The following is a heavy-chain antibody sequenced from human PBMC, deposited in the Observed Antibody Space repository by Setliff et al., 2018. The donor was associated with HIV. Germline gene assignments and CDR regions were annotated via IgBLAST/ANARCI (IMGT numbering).Heavy chain of an antibody. CDR3: ARESPDFVATFFDY. CDR2: INHRGST. J-gene: IGHJ4*02. V-gene: IGHV4-34*01. D-gene: IGHD5-12*01. Sequence: PSETLSLTCAVYGGSFSDYYWTWIRQSPGKGLEWIGEINHRGSTNYNPSLKSRVTVSVDTSKNQFSLKLGSVTAADTAVYYCARESPDFVATFFDYWGQGTLVTVSS. CDR1: GGSFSDYY.